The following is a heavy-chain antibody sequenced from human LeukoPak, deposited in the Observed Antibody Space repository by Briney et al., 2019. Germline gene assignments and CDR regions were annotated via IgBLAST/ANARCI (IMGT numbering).Heavy chain of an antibody. CDR3: AREHGRSGYFDY. CDR1: GFTFSSYA. Sequence: GGSLRLSCAASGFTFSSYAMHWVRQAPGKGLEWVSFISSDGSQKYYADSVKGRFTISRDNSKNTLYLQLNSLRVEDTAVYYCAREHGRSGYFDYWGQGTLVSVSS. CDR2: ISSDGSQK. J-gene: IGHJ4*02. D-gene: IGHD3-22*01. V-gene: IGHV3-30*19.